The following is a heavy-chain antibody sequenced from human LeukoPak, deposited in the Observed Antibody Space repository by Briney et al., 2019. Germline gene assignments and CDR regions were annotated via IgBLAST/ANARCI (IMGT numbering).Heavy chain of an antibody. D-gene: IGHD2/OR15-2a*01. Sequence: AGGSLRLSCAASGNYWMHWVRQAPGKGLVWVSHINGDGSWTTYADSVKGRFTISKDNAKNTVYLQMNNLRAEDTAVYYCASFYETYWGRGTLVTVSS. CDR2: INGDGSWT. V-gene: IGHV3-74*01. J-gene: IGHJ4*02. CDR1: GNYW. CDR3: ASFYETY.